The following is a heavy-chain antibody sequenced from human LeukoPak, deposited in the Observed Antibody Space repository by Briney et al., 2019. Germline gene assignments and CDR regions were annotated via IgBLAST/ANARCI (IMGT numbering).Heavy chain of an antibody. Sequence: GGSLRLSCAASGFTFSSYAMSWVRQAPGKGLEWVSAISGSGGSTYYADSVKGRFTIPRDNSKNTLYLQMNSLRAEDTAVYYCAKDWWELRAYYFDYWGQGTLVTVSS. CDR3: AKDWWELRAYYFDY. J-gene: IGHJ4*02. V-gene: IGHV3-23*01. D-gene: IGHD1-26*01. CDR2: ISGSGGST. CDR1: GFTFSSYA.